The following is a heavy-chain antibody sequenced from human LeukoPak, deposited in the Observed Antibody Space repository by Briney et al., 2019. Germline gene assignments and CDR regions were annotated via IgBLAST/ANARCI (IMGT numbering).Heavy chain of an antibody. D-gene: IGHD3-10*01. CDR2: INHNGST. CDR3: ARIESGSYLPDY. V-gene: IGHV4-34*01. Sequence: SETLSLTCAVYGGSFSGYYWSWIRQPPGKGLEWIGEINHNGSTNYNPSLKSRVTISVDTSKNQFSLKLSSVTAADTAVYYCARIESGSYLPDYWGQGTLVTVSS. J-gene: IGHJ4*02. CDR1: GGSFSGYY.